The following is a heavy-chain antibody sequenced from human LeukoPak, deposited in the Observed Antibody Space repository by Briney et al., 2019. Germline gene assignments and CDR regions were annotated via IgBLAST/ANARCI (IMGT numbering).Heavy chain of an antibody. CDR1: GYTFTSYG. V-gene: IGHV1-2*02. CDR2: INPDSGDT. CDR3: ARASRRPSFDYSHYYPYYFDY. D-gene: IGHD3-22*01. J-gene: IGHJ4*02. Sequence: GASVKVSCKASGYTFTSYGISWVRQAPGQGLEWMGWINPDSGDTDSVQKFQGRVTMTRDSSISTAYMELSRLKSDDTAVYFCARASRRPSFDYSHYYPYYFDYWGQGTLLTVSS.